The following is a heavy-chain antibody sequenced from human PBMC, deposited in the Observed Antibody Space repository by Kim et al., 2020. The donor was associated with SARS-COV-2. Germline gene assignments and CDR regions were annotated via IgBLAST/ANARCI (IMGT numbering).Heavy chain of an antibody. D-gene: IGHD2-2*01. CDR3: ARGGYCSSTSCYESYFDY. Sequence: GESLKISCKGSGYSFTSYWIGWVRQMPGKGLEWMGIIYPGDSDTRYSPSFQGQVTISADKSISTAYLQWSSLKASDTAMYYCARGGYCSSTSCYESYFDYWGQGTLVTVSS. J-gene: IGHJ4*02. V-gene: IGHV5-51*01. CDR1: GYSFTSYW. CDR2: IYPGDSDT.